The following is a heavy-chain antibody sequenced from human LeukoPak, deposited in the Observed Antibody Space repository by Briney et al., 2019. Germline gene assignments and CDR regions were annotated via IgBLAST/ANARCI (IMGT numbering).Heavy chain of an antibody. J-gene: IGHJ4*02. CDR2: IYPGDSDT. CDR3: ARQEGSYYVFDY. Sequence: MGIIYPGDSDTRYSPSFQGQVTISADKSISTAYLQWSSLKASDTAMYYCARQEGSYYVFDYWGQGTLVTVSS. V-gene: IGHV5-51*01. D-gene: IGHD1-26*01.